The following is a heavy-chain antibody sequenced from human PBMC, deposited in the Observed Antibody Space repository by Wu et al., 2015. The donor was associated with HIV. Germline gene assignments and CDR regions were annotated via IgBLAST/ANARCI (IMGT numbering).Heavy chain of an antibody. V-gene: IGHV4-38-2*02. CDR1: DYSISSGYY. J-gene: IGHJ3*02. CDR2: IYYNESP. CDR3: ARGPRDYYDSSGEGHDAFDI. Sequence: QVQLQESGPGLVKPSETLSLICKVSDYSISSGYYWGWIRQSPGKGLEWIGSIYYNESPYNNPSLNSRITISIDASKNQFSLNLSSVTAADTAVYYCARGPRDYYDSSGEGHDAFDIWGQGTMVTVSS. D-gene: IGHD3-22*01.